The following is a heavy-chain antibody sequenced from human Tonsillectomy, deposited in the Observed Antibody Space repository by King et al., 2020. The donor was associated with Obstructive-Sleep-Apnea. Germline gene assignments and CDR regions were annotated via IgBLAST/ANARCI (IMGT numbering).Heavy chain of an antibody. CDR3: ARRGDYYDSSAYVDWFDP. Sequence: QLQESGPGLVKPSETLSLTCTVSGGSISSYYWSWIRQPPGKGLEWIGYIYYSGSTNYNTSLKSRVTISVYTSKNQFSLKLSSVTAADTAVYYCARRGDYYDSSAYVDWFDPWGQGTLVTVSS. V-gene: IGHV4-59*08. D-gene: IGHD3-22*01. J-gene: IGHJ5*02. CDR1: GGSISSYY. CDR2: IYYSGST.